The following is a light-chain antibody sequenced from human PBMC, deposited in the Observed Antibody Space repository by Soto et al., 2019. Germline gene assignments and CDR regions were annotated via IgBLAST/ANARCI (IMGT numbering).Light chain of an antibody. CDR3: HQYHSSTGT. Sequence: EIVLTQSPGTLSLSPGERATLSCRASQSVSSSSLAWYQHKPGQAPRLLMYDASSRATGIPDRFRGSGSGTDFTLTISRLEPEDFAVYYCHQYHSSTGTFGQGTRVELK. CDR2: DAS. V-gene: IGKV3-20*01. CDR1: QSVSSSS. J-gene: IGKJ1*01.